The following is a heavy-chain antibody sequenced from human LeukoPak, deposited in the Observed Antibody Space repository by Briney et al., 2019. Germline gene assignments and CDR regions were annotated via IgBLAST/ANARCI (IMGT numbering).Heavy chain of an antibody. CDR1: GFTFSTYA. V-gene: IGHV3-33*06. D-gene: IGHD6-25*01. Sequence: GRSLRLSCAASGFTFSTYAMHWVRQAPGKGLEWVAFIWPDGSKKYYADSVKGRFANSRENSKNTVYLQMNDLRPEDTALYFCAKISSSAESNFDYWGQGTLLTVSS. CDR3: AKISSSAESNFDY. J-gene: IGHJ4*02. CDR2: IWPDGSKK.